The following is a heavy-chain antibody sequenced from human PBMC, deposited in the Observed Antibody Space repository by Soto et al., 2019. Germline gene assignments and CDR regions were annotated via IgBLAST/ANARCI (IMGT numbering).Heavy chain of an antibody. J-gene: IGHJ4*02. V-gene: IGHV1-18*01. D-gene: IGHD6-13*01. CDR3: ARGLAEAGTGVDLDY. CDR2: ISAYNGNT. Sequence: GASVKVSCKASGYTFTSYGISWVRQAPGQGLEWMGWISAYNGNTNYAQKLQGRVTMTTDTSTSTAYMELRSLRSDDTAVYYCARGLAEAGTGVDLDYWGQGTLVTVSS. CDR1: GYTFTSYG.